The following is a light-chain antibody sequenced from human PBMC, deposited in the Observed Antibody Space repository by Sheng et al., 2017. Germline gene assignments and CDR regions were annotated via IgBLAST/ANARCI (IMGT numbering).Light chain of an antibody. CDR3: QQYDDSPS. CDR2: DAS. Sequence: VLTQSPGTLSLSPGERATLSCRASQTISIDYFAWYQQKPGQAPRLLIYDASNRATGIPARFSGSESGTDFTLTISRLEPEDFAVYYCQQYDDSPSFGPGIRVEVK. CDR1: QTISIDY. J-gene: IGKJ1*01. V-gene: IGKV3-20*01.